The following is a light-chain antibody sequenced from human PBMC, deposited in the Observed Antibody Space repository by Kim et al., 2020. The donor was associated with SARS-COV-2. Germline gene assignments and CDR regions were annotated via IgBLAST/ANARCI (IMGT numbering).Light chain of an antibody. J-gene: IGLJ3*02. CDR2: QDI. Sequence: SYELTQPPSVSVSPGQTASITCSGDKLGDKYVSWYQQKSGQSPVLVMYQDIKRPSGIPERFSGSNSGNTATLTISETQTMDEADYYCQAWDRSTWVLGGG. CDR1: KLGDKY. CDR3: QAWDRSTWV. V-gene: IGLV3-1*01.